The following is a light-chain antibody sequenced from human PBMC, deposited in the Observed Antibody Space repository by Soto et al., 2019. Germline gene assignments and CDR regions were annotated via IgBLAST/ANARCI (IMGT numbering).Light chain of an antibody. CDR3: QQYYSSPPT. J-gene: IGKJ2*01. CDR2: WAS. CDR1: QNILYSSNNKNY. Sequence: DIVMTQSPDSLAVSLGERATINCKSSQNILYSSNNKNYLAWYQQKPGQPPKLLIYWASTRESGVPDRLSGSGSGTDFTLTISSLQAEDVAVYYCQQYYSSPPTFGQGTKLEI. V-gene: IGKV4-1*01.